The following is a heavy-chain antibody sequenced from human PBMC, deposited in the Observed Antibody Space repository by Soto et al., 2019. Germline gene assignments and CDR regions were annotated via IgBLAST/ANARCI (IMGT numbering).Heavy chain of an antibody. V-gene: IGHV4-4*02. CDR1: GGSISSSNW. D-gene: IGHD3-22*01. J-gene: IGHJ4*02. CDR3: ARGEYYYDSSGYYSYDY. Sequence: SETLSLTCAVSGGSISSSNWWSWVRQPPGKGLEWIGEIYHSGSTNYNPSLKSRVTISVDKSKNQFSLKLSSVTAEDTAVYYCARGEYYYDSSGYYSYDYWGQGTLVTVSS. CDR2: IYHSGST.